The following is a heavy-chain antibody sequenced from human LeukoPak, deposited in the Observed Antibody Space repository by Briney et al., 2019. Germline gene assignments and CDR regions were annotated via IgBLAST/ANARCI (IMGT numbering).Heavy chain of an antibody. J-gene: IGHJ4*02. D-gene: IGHD6-13*01. CDR2: IDPSDSYT. Sequence: KPGEALRISWKCSGYSFTSYWISWVRPMPGKGLEWVGRIDPSDSYTNYRPSFQRHVTISADESISTAYLQWSRLKASDTAMYYCAVIEAAAQGPTPIFDYWGQGTLVTVSS. CDR3: AVIEAAAQGPTPIFDY. CDR1: GYSFTSYW. V-gene: IGHV5-10-1*01.